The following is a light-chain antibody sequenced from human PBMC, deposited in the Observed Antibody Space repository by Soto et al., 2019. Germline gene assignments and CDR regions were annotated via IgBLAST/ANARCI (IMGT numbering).Light chain of an antibody. CDR1: QDISSH. Sequence: DIQVTQSPSFLSAYVGDRVAITCRASQDISSHLVWYQQKPWEAPHLLIFAASTLQSGVPSRISGSGSETEFTLTINGLQPEDFATYYCQQFNTYPITFGQGTRV. J-gene: IGKJ5*01. CDR2: AAS. V-gene: IGKV1-9*01. CDR3: QQFNTYPIT.